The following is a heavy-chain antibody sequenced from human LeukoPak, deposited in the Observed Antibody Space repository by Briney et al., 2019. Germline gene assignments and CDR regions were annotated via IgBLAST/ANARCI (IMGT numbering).Heavy chain of an antibody. CDR2: IIPIFGTA. D-gene: IGHD1-26*01. V-gene: IGHV1-69*13. CDR1: GGTFSSYA. Sequence: GASVKVSCKASGGTFSSYAISWVRQAPGQGLEWMGGIIPIFGTANYAQKFQGRVTITADESTSPAYMELSSLRSEDTAVYYCARSKEMGWELRDYFDYWGQGTLVTVSS. CDR3: ARSKEMGWELRDYFDY. J-gene: IGHJ4*02.